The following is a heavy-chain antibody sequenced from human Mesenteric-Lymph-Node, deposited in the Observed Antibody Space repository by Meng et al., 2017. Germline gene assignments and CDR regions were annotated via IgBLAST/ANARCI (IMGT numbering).Heavy chain of an antibody. V-gene: IGHV1-69*13. Sequence: SVKVSCKASGGTFSSYGLNWVRQTPGQEIEWMGGIIPMFGTTNNAQKFQGRVTITADESTSTAYMELRRLRSDDTAVYYCARTDLLLWFGELLYYDYGMDVWGQGTTVTVSS. CDR1: GGTFSSYG. D-gene: IGHD3-10*01. J-gene: IGHJ6*02. CDR3: ARTDLLLWFGELLYYDYGMDV. CDR2: IIPMFGTT.